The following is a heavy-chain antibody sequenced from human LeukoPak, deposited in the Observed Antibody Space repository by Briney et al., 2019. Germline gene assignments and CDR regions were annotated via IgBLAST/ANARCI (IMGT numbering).Heavy chain of an antibody. Sequence: PSETLSLTCTVSGGSISSYYWSWIRQPPGKGLEWNGYIYYSGSNNYNPSLKSRVTISVDTSKNQFSLKLSSVTAADTAVYYCARVSSSSWPEPIRYYYYGMDVWGKGTTVTVSS. CDR3: ARVSSSSWPEPIRYYYYGMDV. V-gene: IGHV4-59*01. D-gene: IGHD6-13*01. CDR2: IYYSGSN. CDR1: GGSISSYY. J-gene: IGHJ6*04.